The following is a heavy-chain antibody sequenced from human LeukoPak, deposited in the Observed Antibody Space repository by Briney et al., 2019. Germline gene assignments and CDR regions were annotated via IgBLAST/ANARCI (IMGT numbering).Heavy chain of an antibody. CDR1: GFSVSSNY. V-gene: IGHV3-53*01. J-gene: IGHJ6*02. CDR2: IYSGGST. CDR3: ARARYSGVSYYYYYGMDV. D-gene: IGHD5-12*01. Sequence: GGSLRLSCAASGFSVSSNYMSWVRQAPGKGLEWVSVIYSGGSTYYADSVKGRFTISRDNSRNTLYLQMNSLRAEDTAVYYCARARYSGVSYYYYYGMDVWGQGTTVTVSS.